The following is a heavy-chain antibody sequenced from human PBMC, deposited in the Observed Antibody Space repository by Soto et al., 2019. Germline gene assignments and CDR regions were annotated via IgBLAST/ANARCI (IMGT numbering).Heavy chain of an antibody. V-gene: IGHV4-59*08. CDR1: GGSVSSYY. CDR3: ARHSNRNYGLYYFDF. J-gene: IGHJ4*02. Sequence: SETLSLTCTVSGGSVSSYYWGWIRQPPGKALEWIGYIYYSGSTKYNPSLKSRVTVSVDTSNNQFSLSVSSVTAADTAVYYCARHSNRNYGLYYFDFWGLGAPVTVSS. CDR2: IYYSGST. D-gene: IGHD4-4*01.